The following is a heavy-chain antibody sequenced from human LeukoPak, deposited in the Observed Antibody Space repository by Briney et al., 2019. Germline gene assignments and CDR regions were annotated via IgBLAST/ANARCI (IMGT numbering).Heavy chain of an antibody. D-gene: IGHD4-23*01. Sequence: PGGSLRLSCAASGFTFSSYWMSWVRQAPGKGLEWVANIKQDGSEKYYVDSVKGRFTISRDNAKNSLYLQMNSLRAEDTAVYYCARVVVTPVLDAFDIWGQGRMVTVSS. V-gene: IGHV3-7*05. CDR2: IKQDGSEK. CDR3: ARVVVTPVLDAFDI. J-gene: IGHJ3*02. CDR1: GFTFSSYW.